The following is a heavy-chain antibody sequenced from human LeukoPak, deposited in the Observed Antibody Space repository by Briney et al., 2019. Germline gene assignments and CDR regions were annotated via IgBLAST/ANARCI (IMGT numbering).Heavy chain of an antibody. D-gene: IGHD6-6*01. Sequence: SVKVSCKASGGTFSSYAISWVRQAPGQGLEWMGGIIPIFGTANYAQKFQGRVTINTDESTSTAYMELSSLRSEDTAVYYCARNPTPRQLAYYMDVWGKGTTVTVSS. CDR2: IIPIFGTA. CDR3: ARNPTPRQLAYYMDV. CDR1: GGTFSSYA. J-gene: IGHJ6*03. V-gene: IGHV1-69*05.